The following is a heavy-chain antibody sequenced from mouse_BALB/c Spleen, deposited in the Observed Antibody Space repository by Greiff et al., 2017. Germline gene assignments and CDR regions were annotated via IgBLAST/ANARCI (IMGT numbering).Heavy chain of an antibody. Sequence: EVQGVESGGGLVQPGGSRKLSCAASGFTFSDYGMAWVRQAPGKGPEWVAFISNLAYSIYYADTVTGRFTISRENAKNTLYLEMSSLRSEDTAMYYCARGTTATWYFDVWGAGTTVTVSS. J-gene: IGHJ1*01. CDR1: GFTFSDYG. D-gene: IGHD1-2*01. V-gene: IGHV5-15*02. CDR3: ARGTTATWYFDV. CDR2: ISNLAYSI.